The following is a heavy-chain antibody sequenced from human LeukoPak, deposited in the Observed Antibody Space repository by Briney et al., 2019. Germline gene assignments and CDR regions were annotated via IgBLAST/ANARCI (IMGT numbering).Heavy chain of an antibody. J-gene: IGHJ4*02. CDR3: ARAPREWLLGYYFDY. CDR1: GFTFSDYW. Sequence: GGSLGLSCAASGFTFSDYWMTWVRQAPEKGLEWVANIKEDGSETYYVDSVKGRFTISRDNAKNSLYLQMNSLRVEDTAVYYCARAPREWLLGYYFDYWGQGTLVTVSS. CDR2: IKEDGSET. D-gene: IGHD3-3*01. V-gene: IGHV3-7*01.